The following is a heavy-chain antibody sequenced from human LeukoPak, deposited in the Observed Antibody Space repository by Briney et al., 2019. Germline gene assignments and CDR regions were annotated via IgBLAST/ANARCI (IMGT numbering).Heavy chain of an antibody. CDR1: GYTFTSYD. CDR3: ARDSLGGSDWLLSHYYYYYYIDV. J-gene: IGHJ6*03. V-gene: IGHV1-2*02. D-gene: IGHD3-9*01. CDR2: INPNTGGT. Sequence: GASVKVSCKASGYTFTSYDINWVRQAPGQGLEWMGWINPNTGGTNYAQKFQGRVTMTRDASISTAYMELSRLRSDDTAVYYCARDSLGGSDWLLSHYYYYYYIDVWGKGTTVTISS.